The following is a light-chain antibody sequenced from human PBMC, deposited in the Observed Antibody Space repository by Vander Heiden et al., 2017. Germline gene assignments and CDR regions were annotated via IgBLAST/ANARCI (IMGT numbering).Light chain of an antibody. CDR1: SSDIGGYNY. J-gene: IGLJ1*01. CDR3: CSYTSSSTLYV. Sequence: GSPGQSITISCTGSSSDIGGYNYVSWYQQHPGKAPKLMIHDVSDRPSGVSNRFSGSKSGNTASLTISGLQAEDEADYYCCSYTSSSTLYVFGTGTKVTVL. V-gene: IGLV2-14*03. CDR2: DVS.